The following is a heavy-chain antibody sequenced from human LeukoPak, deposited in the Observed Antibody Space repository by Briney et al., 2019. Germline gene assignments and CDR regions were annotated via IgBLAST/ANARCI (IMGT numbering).Heavy chain of an antibody. CDR3: AKGGLQTRNWYFAL. D-gene: IGHD5-18*01. J-gene: IGHJ2*01. CDR1: GFTFDDYG. CDR2: FNWNGGST. V-gene: IGHV3-20*04. Sequence: GGSLRLSCAASGFTFDDYGMSWVRQAPGKGLEWVSGFNWNGGSTGYADSVKGRFSISTDNAKNSLYLQMNSLRAEDTAVYYCAKGGLQTRNWYFALWGRGTLVTVSS.